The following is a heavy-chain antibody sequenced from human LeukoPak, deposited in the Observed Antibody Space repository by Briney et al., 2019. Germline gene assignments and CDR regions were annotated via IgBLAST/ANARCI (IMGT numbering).Heavy chain of an antibody. J-gene: IGHJ3*02. CDR1: GGSISSNSYY. V-gene: IGHV4-39*07. Sequence: SETLSLTCTVSGGSISSNSYYWGWIRQPPGKGLEWIGSISYSGSTYYNPSLKSRVSISVDTSKNQFSLKLNSVTAADTAFYYCARIPLTGANAFDIWGQGTLVTVSS. CDR2: ISYSGST. CDR3: ARIPLTGANAFDI. D-gene: IGHD7-27*01.